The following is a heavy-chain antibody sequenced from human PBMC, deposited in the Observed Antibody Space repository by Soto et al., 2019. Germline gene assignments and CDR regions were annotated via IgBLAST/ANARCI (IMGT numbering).Heavy chain of an antibody. J-gene: IGHJ4*02. V-gene: IGHV4-34*01. CDR1: GGSFSGYY. Sequence: PSETLSLTCAVYGGSFSGYYWSWIRQPPGKGLEWIGEINHSGSTNYNPSLKSRVTISVDTSKNQFSLKLSSVTAADTAVYYCARQIYDSDTGPNFQYYFDSWGQGTPVTVSS. CDR2: INHSGST. CDR3: ARQIYDSDTGPNFQYYFDS. D-gene: IGHD3-22*01.